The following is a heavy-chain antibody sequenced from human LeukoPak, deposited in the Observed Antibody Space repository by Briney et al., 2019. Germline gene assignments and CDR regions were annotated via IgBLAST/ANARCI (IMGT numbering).Heavy chain of an antibody. Sequence: GGSLRLSCAASGFTFDDYAMHWVRHAPGKGLEWVSGISWNSGSIVYADSVKGRFTISRDNAKNSLYLQMNSLRAEDTALYYCAKDMGPITPVGPFVMGNYYYYGMDVWGQGTTVTVSS. CDR1: GFTFDDYA. CDR3: AKDMGPITPVGPFVMGNYYYYGMDV. J-gene: IGHJ6*02. V-gene: IGHV3-9*01. CDR2: ISWNSGSI. D-gene: IGHD4-23*01.